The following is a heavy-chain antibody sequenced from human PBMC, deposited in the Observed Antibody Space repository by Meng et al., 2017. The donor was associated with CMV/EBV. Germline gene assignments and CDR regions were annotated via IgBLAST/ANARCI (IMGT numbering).Heavy chain of an antibody. CDR3: ARVVPAASGTIDY. V-gene: IGHV1-2*02. Sequence: ASVQVSCKASGYTFTGYSMHWVRQAPGQRLEGMGWINPNSGGTNYAQKFQGSVTMTRDTSLITAYMERRRLRSDDTAVYYFARVVPAASGTIDYWGQGTLVTVSS. CDR2: INPNSGGT. J-gene: IGHJ4*02. CDR1: GYTFTGYS. D-gene: IGHD2-2*01.